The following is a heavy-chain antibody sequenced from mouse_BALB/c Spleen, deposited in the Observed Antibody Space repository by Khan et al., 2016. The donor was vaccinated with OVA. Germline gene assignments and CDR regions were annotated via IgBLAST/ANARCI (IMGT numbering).Heavy chain of an antibody. D-gene: IGHD2-2*01. CDR3: TRHGYVAWFTY. V-gene: IGHV1S135*01. CDR1: GYSFTSYY. CDR2: IDPFSGGT. Sequence: VQLQQPGPELMKPGASVKISCKASGYSFTSYYIHWVMQSHGTSLEWIGYIDPFSGGTTYNQKFKGQATLTVDKSSSTAYIHLSDLTSEDSAVYSCTRHGYVAWFTYWGQGTLVTVSA. J-gene: IGHJ3*01.